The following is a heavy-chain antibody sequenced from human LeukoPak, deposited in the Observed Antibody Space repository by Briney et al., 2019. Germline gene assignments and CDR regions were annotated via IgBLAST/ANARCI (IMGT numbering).Heavy chain of an antibody. D-gene: IGHD3-22*01. J-gene: IGHJ5*02. V-gene: IGHV1-18*01. CDR1: GYTFTSYG. CDR2: ISAYNGNT. Sequence: WASVKVSCKASGYTFTSYGISWVRQAPGQGLEWMGWISAYNGNTNYAQKLQGRVTMTTDTSTSTAYMELRSLRSDDTAVYYCARAYYDSSGYYHNWLDPWGQGTLVTVSS. CDR3: ARAYYDSSGYYHNWLDP.